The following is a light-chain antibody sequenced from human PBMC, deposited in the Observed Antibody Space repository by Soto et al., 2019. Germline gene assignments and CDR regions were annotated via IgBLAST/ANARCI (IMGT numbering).Light chain of an antibody. Sequence: DIQMTQSPSSLSASIGDRVTITCRARQTVNTYLHWYQQKPGKAPKLLIYAASNLQSGVPSRFSGSGFGTNFTLSLNSLQPEDFATYYCQQGYSNPWTFGQGTKVDIK. J-gene: IGKJ1*01. CDR3: QQGYSNPWT. CDR1: QTVNTY. V-gene: IGKV1-39*01. CDR2: AAS.